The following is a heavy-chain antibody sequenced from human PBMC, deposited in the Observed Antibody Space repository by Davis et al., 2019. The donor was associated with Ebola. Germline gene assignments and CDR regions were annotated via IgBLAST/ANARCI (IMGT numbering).Heavy chain of an antibody. CDR3: ARGQFPTTSDH. J-gene: IGHJ4*02. CDR2: INPHNGNT. CDR1: GYTFTNYG. V-gene: IGHV1-18*04. Sequence: AASVKVSCNASGYTFTNYGITWVRQAPGQGLEWMGWINPHNGNTNYAQNVQGRVTMTTDTSTTTAYMEVGSLRSDDTAVYYCARGQFPTTSDHWGQGTLVTVSS. D-gene: IGHD1-1*01.